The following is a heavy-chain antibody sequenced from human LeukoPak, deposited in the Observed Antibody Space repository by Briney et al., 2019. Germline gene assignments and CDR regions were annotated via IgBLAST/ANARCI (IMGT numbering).Heavy chain of an antibody. CDR3: ARQEDCSGGSCYSFIWFDP. Sequence: SVKVSCKASGGTFSSYAISWVRQAPGQGLEWMGRIIPIFGIANYAQKFQGRVTITADKSTSTAYMELSSLRSEDTAVYYRARQEDCSGGSCYSFIWFDPWGQGTLVTVSS. J-gene: IGHJ5*02. V-gene: IGHV1-69*04. D-gene: IGHD2-15*01. CDR2: IIPIFGIA. CDR1: GGTFSSYA.